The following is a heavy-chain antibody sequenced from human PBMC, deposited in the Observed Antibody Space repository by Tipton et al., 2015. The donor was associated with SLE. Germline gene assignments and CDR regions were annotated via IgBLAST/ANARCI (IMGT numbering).Heavy chain of an antibody. CDR3: ARHDGDYFFDY. D-gene: IGHD4-17*01. J-gene: IGHJ4*02. CDR2: IYASGST. CDR1: GGSLSSYY. Sequence: TLSLTCTVSGGSLSSYYWSWIRQPAGKGLEWIGRIYASGSTEYNPSLKSRVTISVDPSKNQFSLRLTSLTAADTAVYYCARHDGDYFFDYWGQGTLVTVSS. V-gene: IGHV4-4*07.